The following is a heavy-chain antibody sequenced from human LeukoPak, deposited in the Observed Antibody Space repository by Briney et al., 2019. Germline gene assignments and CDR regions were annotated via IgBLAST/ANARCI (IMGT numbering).Heavy chain of an antibody. D-gene: IGHD3-3*01. V-gene: IGHV1-69*01. CDR3: ARDIVVWNDYWADGFHF. CDR2: IIPIFGTA. CDR1: GGTFSSYA. J-gene: IGHJ3*01. Sequence: SVKVSCKASGGTFSSYAISWVRQAPGQGLEWMRGIIPIFGTANYAQKFQGRVTITADESTSTAYMELSSLRSEDTAVYYCARDIVVWNDYWADGFHFWGQGTMVSVSS.